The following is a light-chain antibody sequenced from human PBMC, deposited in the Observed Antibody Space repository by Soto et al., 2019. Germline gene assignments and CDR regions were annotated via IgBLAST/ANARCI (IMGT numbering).Light chain of an antibody. Sequence: EIVVTQSPATLSVSPGKRVPSSCRASRLVSSSLAWYQQRPGQAPRLLIYDTSTRAAGIAARFSGSGSGTEFTLTISSLQSEDSAVYYCQQYVHWPPGAFGQGTTVEIK. V-gene: IGKV3-15*01. CDR2: DTS. CDR3: QQYVHWPPGA. CDR1: RLVSSS. J-gene: IGKJ1*01.